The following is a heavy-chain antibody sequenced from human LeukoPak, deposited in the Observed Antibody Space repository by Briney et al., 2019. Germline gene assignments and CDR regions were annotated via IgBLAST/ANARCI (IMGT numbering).Heavy chain of an antibody. V-gene: IGHV3-11*04. CDR2: ITTGRTL. J-gene: IGHJ5*02. D-gene: IGHD5/OR15-5a*01. CDR3: ARAVSSRSTVGFDP. CDR1: GSNFNDYY. Sequence: KTGGSLRLSCAASGSNFNDYYMSWIRQAPGKGLEWVSYITTGRTLSYADSVKGRFTISRDNAKNSLFLQMKSLRVEDTAVYYCARAVSSRSTVGFDPWGQGTLVTVSS.